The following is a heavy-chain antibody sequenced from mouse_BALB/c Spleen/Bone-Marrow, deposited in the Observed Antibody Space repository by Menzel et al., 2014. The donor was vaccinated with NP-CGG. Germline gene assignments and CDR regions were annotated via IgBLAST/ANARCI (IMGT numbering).Heavy chain of an antibody. D-gene: IGHD1-3*01. J-gene: IGHJ1*01. Sequence: VTLKESGAELVKPGASVKLSRSASGFNIKDTYMHWVKQRPEQGLEWIGRIDPANGNTKYDPKFQDKATITADTSSNTVDLQLSSLTFEDTAVYYCARQEFAIYWYFDVWGAGTTVTVSS. CDR1: GFNIKDTY. CDR3: ARQEFAIYWYFDV. CDR2: IDPANGNT. V-gene: IGHV14-3*02.